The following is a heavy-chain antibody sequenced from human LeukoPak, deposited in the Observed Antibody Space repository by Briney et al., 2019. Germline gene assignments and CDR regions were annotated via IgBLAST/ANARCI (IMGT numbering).Heavy chain of an antibody. CDR1: GASISSGGYY. Sequence: SETLSLTCTVSGASISSGGYYWSWIRQPPGKGLEWIGCIYASGSTNYNASLKSRVTMSVDMPKNQFSLKLSSVTAADTAVYYCARDIRDIVVVPAAIWYYWGQGTLVTVSS. CDR2: IYASGST. CDR3: ARDIRDIVVVPAAIWYY. J-gene: IGHJ4*02. V-gene: IGHV4-61*08. D-gene: IGHD2-2*02.